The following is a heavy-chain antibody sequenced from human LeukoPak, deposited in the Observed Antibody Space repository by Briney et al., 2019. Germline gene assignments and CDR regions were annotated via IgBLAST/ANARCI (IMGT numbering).Heavy chain of an antibody. J-gene: IGHJ3*02. Sequence: GGSLRLSCAASGFTFSSYGMTWVRQAPGKGLEWVANIKQDGSEKYYVDSVKGRFTISRDNAKNSLYLQMNSLRAEDTAVYYCARDGTPPPVWGSAFDIWGQGTMVTVSS. CDR1: GFTFSSYG. CDR2: IKQDGSEK. CDR3: ARDGTPPPVWGSAFDI. V-gene: IGHV3-7*01. D-gene: IGHD3-16*01.